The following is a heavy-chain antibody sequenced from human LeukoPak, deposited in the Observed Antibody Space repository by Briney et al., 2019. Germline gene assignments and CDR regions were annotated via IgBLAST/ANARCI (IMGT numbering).Heavy chain of an antibody. V-gene: IGHV1-69*06. J-gene: IGHJ4*02. D-gene: IGHD3-22*01. CDR3: AREYYDSSGYYYYDY. Sequence: SVKVSCKASGYTFTSYGISWVRQAPGQGLEWMGGIIPIFGTANYAQKFQGRVTITADKSTSTAYMELSSLRSEDTAVYYCAREYYDSSGYYYYDYWGQGTLVTVSS. CDR2: IIPIFGTA. CDR1: GYTFTSYG.